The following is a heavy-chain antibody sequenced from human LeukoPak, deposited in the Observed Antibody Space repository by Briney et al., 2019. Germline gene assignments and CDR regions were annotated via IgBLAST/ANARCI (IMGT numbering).Heavy chain of an antibody. J-gene: IGHJ6*03. CDR1: GYTFTSYY. CDR3: ATQDIVVVPAANTHYYYYYYYMDV. Sequence: ASVKVSCKASGYTFTSYYMHWVRQAPGQGLEWMGIINPSGGSTSYAQKFQGRVTMTRDTSTSTVYMELSSLRSEDTAVYYCATQDIVVVPAANTHYYYYYYYMDVWGKGTTVTVSS. CDR2: INPSGGST. V-gene: IGHV1-46*01. D-gene: IGHD2-2*01.